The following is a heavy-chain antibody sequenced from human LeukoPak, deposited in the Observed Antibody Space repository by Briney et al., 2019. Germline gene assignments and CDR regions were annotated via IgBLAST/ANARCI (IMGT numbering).Heavy chain of an antibody. CDR2: IYTSGNT. V-gene: IGHV3-53*01. J-gene: IGHJ5*02. CDR3: ARVPDGYNLGSYFDP. Sequence: GGSLRLSCAASGFTVGSNYMSWVRQAPGKTLEWVSIIYTSGNTYYADSVKGRFTISRDNSKNTLYLQMNSLRAEDTAVYYCARVPDGYNLGSYFDPWGQGTLVTVSS. CDR1: GFTVGSNY. D-gene: IGHD5-24*01.